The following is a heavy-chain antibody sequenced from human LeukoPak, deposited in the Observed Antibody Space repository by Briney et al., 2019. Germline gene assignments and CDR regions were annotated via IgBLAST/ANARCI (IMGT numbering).Heavy chain of an antibody. CDR3: ASNDHNWNWGTFGY. J-gene: IGHJ4*02. D-gene: IGHD1-7*01. Sequence: ASVKVSCKASGYTFTGYYMHWVRQAPGQGFEWMGWINPNSGGTNYAQKFQGRVTMTRDTSISTAYMELSRLRSDDTAVYYCASNDHNWNWGTFGYWGQGTLVTVSS. V-gene: IGHV1-2*02. CDR1: GYTFTGYY. CDR2: INPNSGGT.